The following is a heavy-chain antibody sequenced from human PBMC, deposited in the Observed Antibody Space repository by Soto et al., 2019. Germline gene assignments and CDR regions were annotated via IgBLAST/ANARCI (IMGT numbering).Heavy chain of an antibody. V-gene: IGHV4-59*01. D-gene: IGHD2-21*01. Sequence: SETLSLTCIVSGDSIDSYYWSWIRQPPGKGLEWIGYIFYSGTTNYNPSLKSRVTISLDRSKNHFSLRLSSVTAADTAVYFCARATYYRYYFDYWGQGTLVTVPQ. CDR2: IFYSGTT. J-gene: IGHJ4*02. CDR3: ARATYYRYYFDY. CDR1: GDSIDSYY.